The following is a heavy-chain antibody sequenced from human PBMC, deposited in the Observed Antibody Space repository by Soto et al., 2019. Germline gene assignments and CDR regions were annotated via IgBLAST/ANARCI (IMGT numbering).Heavy chain of an antibody. Sequence: QVQLVESGGGVVQPGRSLRLSCAASGFNFSSHGMHWVRQAPGKGLEWVAGIWYDGSNKHYADSVKGRFTISRDNSKNTLYLQMNSLRAEDTAVYYCARGGSVPGVRNYGMDDWGQGTTVTVSS. CDR3: ARGGSVPGVRNYGMDD. CDR1: GFNFSSHG. J-gene: IGHJ6*02. D-gene: IGHD2-8*01. CDR2: IWYDGSNK. V-gene: IGHV3-33*01.